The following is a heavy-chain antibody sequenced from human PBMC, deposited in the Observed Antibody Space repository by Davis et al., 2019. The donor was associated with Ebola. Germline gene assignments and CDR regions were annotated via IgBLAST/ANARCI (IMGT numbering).Heavy chain of an antibody. J-gene: IGHJ6*02. D-gene: IGHD4-17*01. CDR2: IYYSGST. V-gene: IGHV4-31*03. Sequence: SETLSLTCTVSGGSISSGGYYWSWIRQHPGKGLEWIGYIYYSGSTYYNPSLKSRVTISVDTSKNQFSLKLSSVTAADTAVYYCARVRAYYYYYGMDVWGQGTTVTVSS. CDR1: GGSISSGGYY. CDR3: ARVRAYYYYYGMDV.